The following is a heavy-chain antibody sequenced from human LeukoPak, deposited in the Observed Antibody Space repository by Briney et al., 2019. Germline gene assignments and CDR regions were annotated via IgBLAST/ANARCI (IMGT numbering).Heavy chain of an antibody. CDR2: IYYSGST. J-gene: IGHJ4*02. CDR1: GGSISSYY. V-gene: IGHV4-59*08. Sequence: SETLSLTCTVSGGSISSYYWSWIRQPPGKGLEWIGYIYYSGSTNYNPSLKSRVTISVDTSKNQFSLKLSSVTAADTAVYYCVKGSGSGWYGYWGQGTLVTVSS. D-gene: IGHD6-19*01. CDR3: VKGSGSGWYGY.